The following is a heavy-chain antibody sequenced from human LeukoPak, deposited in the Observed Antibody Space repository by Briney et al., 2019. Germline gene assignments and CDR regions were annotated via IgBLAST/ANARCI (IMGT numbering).Heavy chain of an antibody. V-gene: IGHV4-39*01. D-gene: IGHD3-22*01. CDR1: GGSISSSDFY. Sequence: PSETLSLTCTVSGGSISSSDFYWGWIRQPPGKGLEWIGSIYYSGNTYYNPSLETRVTISVDTSKNQFSLRLSSVTAADTAVYFCARGPPTDYYDTRGFYRPLDYWGQGTLVTVSS. J-gene: IGHJ4*02. CDR3: ARGPPTDYYDTRGFYRPLDY. CDR2: IYYSGNT.